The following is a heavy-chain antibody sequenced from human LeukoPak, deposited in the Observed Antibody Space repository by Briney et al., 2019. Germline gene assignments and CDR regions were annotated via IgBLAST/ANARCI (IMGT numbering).Heavy chain of an antibody. J-gene: IGHJ5*02. CDR2: INAGSAYT. D-gene: IGHD3-10*01. CDR3: ARDLGITMVRGVNWFDP. Sequence: ASVKVSCKASGYNFIKYVIHWVRQAPGQRLEWMGWINAGSAYTKVSQSFQDRVTITRDTSASTAYLEVSSLRYEDTAVYYCARDLGITMVRGVNWFDPWGQGTLVTVSS. V-gene: IGHV1-3*01. CDR1: GYNFIKYV.